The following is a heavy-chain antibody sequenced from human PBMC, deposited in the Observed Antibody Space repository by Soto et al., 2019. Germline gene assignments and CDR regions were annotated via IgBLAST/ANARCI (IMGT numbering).Heavy chain of an antibody. D-gene: IGHD4-17*01. J-gene: IGHJ4*02. CDR1: GTSIESYY. V-gene: IGHV4-59*01. CDR3: ARATYGGLTTG. Sequence: PSETLSLTCSVSGTSIESYYWTWLRQAPGKGPEWIGYMSYSGTSDFNPSLKSRVSIIVDTSKSQFSLKLNFVTAADTAIYYCARATYGGLTTGWRPGIPVTVSS. CDR2: MSYSGTS.